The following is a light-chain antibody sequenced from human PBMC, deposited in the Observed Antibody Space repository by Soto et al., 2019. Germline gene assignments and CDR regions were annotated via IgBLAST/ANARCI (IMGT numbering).Light chain of an antibody. Sequence: DIQMTQSLSSLSASVGDRVTIACRASESIRGYLNWYQQKPGKAPKLLIFGASSLQSGVPSRFSGSGSGTEFTLTISSLQTEDFATYYCQESYSAPKFTFAGGTKVDIK. V-gene: IGKV1-39*01. CDR1: ESIRGY. CDR2: GAS. CDR3: QESYSAPKFT. J-gene: IGKJ4*01.